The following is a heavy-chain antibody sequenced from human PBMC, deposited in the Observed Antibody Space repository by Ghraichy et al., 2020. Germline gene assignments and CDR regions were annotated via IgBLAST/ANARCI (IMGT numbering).Heavy chain of an antibody. CDR2: IYSGGGT. J-gene: IGHJ5*02. V-gene: IGHV3-53*01. D-gene: IGHD3-10*01. CDR3: ARGITMVRGVVNWFDP. CDR1: TFTVTSND. Sequence: GSLRLSCAASTFTVTSNDMSWVRQAPGKGLEWVSVIYSGGGTYYADSVKGRFTISRDNSKNTLYLQMNSLRAEDTAVYYCARGITMVRGVVNWFDPWGQGTLVTVSS.